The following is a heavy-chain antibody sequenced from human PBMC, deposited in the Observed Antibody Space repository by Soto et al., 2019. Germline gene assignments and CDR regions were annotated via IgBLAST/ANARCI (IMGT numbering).Heavy chain of an antibody. J-gene: IGHJ4*02. D-gene: IGHD4-17*01. V-gene: IGHV4-59*08. CDR3: ARLGHDYGDYPLLPYYFDY. CDR1: GGSISSYY. Sequence: QVQLQESGPGLVKPSETLSLTCTVSGGSISSYYWSWIRQPPGKGLEWIGYIYYSGSTNYNPSLKGRVALSVDTSKNQFSLKLSSVTAADTAVYYCARLGHDYGDYPLLPYYFDYWGQGTLVTVSS. CDR2: IYYSGST.